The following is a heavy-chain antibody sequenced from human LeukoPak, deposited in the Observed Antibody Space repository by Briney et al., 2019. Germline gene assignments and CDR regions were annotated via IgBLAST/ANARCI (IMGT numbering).Heavy chain of an antibody. CDR1: GFTFSSYG. CDR3: ARGIAAAGTVPGFFDY. D-gene: IGHD6-13*01. CDR2: IWYDGSNK. J-gene: IGHJ4*02. Sequence: GGSLRLSCAASGFTFSSYGMHWVRQAPGKWLEWVAVIWYDGSNKYYADSVKGRFTISRDNSKNTLYLQMNSLRAEDTAVYYCARGIAAAGTVPGFFDYWGQGTLVTVSS. V-gene: IGHV3-33*01.